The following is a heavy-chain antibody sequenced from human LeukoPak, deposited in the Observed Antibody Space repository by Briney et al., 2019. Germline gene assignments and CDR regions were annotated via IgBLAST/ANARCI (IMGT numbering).Heavy chain of an antibody. CDR2: ISGSGGST. CDR3: ARVGGQQLVLSSYYFDY. CDR1: GFTFSSYA. V-gene: IGHV3-23*01. J-gene: IGHJ4*02. D-gene: IGHD6-13*01. Sequence: GGSLRLSCAASGFTFSSYAMSWVRQAPGKGLEWVSAISGSGGSTYYADSVKGRFTISRDNARNSLYLQMNSLRAEDTAVYYCARVGGQQLVLSSYYFDYWGQGTLVTVSS.